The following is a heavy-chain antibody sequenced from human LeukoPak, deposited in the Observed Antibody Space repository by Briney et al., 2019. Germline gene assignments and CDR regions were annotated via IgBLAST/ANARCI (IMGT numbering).Heavy chain of an antibody. Sequence: ASVKVSCKASGYTFTGYYMHWVRQAPGQGLEWMGRINPNSGGTNYAQKFQGRVTMTRDTSISTAYMELSRLRSDDTAVYYCARFDNGDTQTFDYWGQGTLVTVSS. J-gene: IGHJ4*02. CDR3: ARFDNGDTQTFDY. CDR1: GYTFTGYY. D-gene: IGHD7-27*01. CDR2: INPNSGGT. V-gene: IGHV1-2*06.